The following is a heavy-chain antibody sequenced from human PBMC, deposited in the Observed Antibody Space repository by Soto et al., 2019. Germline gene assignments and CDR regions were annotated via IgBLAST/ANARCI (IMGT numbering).Heavy chain of an antibody. J-gene: IGHJ5*02. CDR1: GGSISSGGYY. D-gene: IGHD4-17*01. Sequence: SETLSLTCTVSGGSISSGGYYWSWIRQHPGKGLEWIGYTFYSGATYYNPSLKSRTIISVDTSKNQFPLTLTSLTAADTAVYYCARVQPYDYGANTGWLDPWGQGTLVTVSS. CDR3: ARVQPYDYGANTGWLDP. V-gene: IGHV4-31*03. CDR2: TFYSGAT.